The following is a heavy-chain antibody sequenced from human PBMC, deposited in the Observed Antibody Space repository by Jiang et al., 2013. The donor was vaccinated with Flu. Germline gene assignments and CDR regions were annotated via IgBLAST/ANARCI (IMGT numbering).Heavy chain of an antibody. V-gene: IGHV4-34*01. J-gene: IGHJ5*02. Sequence: SLKSRVTISVDTSKNQFSLKLSSVTAADTAVYYCARKATTVTTSRGKNWFDPWGQGTLVTVSS. D-gene: IGHD4-17*01. CDR3: ARKATTVTTSRGKNWFDP.